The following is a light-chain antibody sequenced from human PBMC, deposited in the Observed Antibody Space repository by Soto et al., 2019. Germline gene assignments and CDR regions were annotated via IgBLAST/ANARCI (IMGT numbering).Light chain of an antibody. CDR3: QHYNNWPPEYT. V-gene: IGKV3-15*01. CDR2: AAS. Sequence: EIVMTQSPATLSVSPGGRVTLSCRASQSVGSNLAWYQQKPGQAPRLLIYAASARATGIPARFSGSGSGTEVTLTISSLQSEDFAIYYCQHYNNWPPEYTFGQGTKLEIK. J-gene: IGKJ2*01. CDR1: QSVGSN.